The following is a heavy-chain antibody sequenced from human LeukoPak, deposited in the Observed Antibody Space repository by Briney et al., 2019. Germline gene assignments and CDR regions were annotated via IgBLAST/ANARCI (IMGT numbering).Heavy chain of an antibody. Sequence: GRSLRLSCAASGFTFSSYAMHWVRQAPGKGLQWVAVVSSDGGTTYYADSVKGRFTISRDNSKNTMYLQMNSLRAEDTAMYYCTKEGASGSRYNFDYWGQGTLVTVSS. CDR1: GFTFSSYA. V-gene: IGHV3-30*04. J-gene: IGHJ4*02. CDR2: VSSDGGTT. D-gene: IGHD1-26*01. CDR3: TKEGASGSRYNFDY.